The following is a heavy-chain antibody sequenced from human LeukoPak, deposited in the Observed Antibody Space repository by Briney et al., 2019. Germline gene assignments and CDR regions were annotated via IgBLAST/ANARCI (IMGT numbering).Heavy chain of an antibody. J-gene: IGHJ4*02. CDR3: AKISWSRRVHFDY. CDR2: IRYDGSNK. CDR1: GFTFSSYG. V-gene: IGHV3-30*02. Sequence: PGGSLRLSCAASGFTFSSYGMHWVRQAPGKGLEWVAFIRYDGSNKYYADSVKGRFTISRDNSKNTLYLQMNSLRAEDTAVYYCAKISWSRRVHFDYWGQGTLVTVSS. D-gene: IGHD6-13*01.